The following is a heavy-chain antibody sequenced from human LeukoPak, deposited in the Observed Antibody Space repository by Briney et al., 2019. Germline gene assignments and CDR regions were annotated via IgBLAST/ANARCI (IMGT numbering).Heavy chain of an antibody. Sequence: AGGSLRLSCAASGFTVSSNYMSWVRQAPGKGLEWVSSITSSSNFIYYADSVEGRFTISRDNAKNSLCLQMNSLRAEDTAVYYCARTRGSGSYHFDYWGQGTLVTVSS. CDR3: ARTRGSGSYHFDY. CDR2: ITSSSNFI. CDR1: GFTVSSNY. D-gene: IGHD1-26*01. J-gene: IGHJ4*02. V-gene: IGHV3-21*01.